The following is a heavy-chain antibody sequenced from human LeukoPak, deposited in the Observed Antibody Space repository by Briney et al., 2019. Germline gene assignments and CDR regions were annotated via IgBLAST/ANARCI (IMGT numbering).Heavy chain of an antibody. CDR1: GFTFSSYS. Sequence: GGSLRLSCAASGFTFSSYSMNWVRQAPGKGLEWVSYISSSSSTIYYADSVKGRFTISRDNSKNTLYLQMNSLRAEDTAVYYCAGQYQLLTNAFDIWGQGTMVPVSS. D-gene: IGHD2-2*01. CDR2: ISSSSSTI. J-gene: IGHJ3*02. CDR3: AGQYQLLTNAFDI. V-gene: IGHV3-48*01.